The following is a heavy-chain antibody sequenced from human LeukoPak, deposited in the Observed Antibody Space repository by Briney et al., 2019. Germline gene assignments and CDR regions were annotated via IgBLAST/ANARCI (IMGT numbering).Heavy chain of an antibody. Sequence: GGSLRLSCAASGFTFSSYGMHWVRQAPGKGLEWVAVISYDGSNKYYADSVKGRFTISRDNSKNTLYLQMNSLRAEDTAVYYCARGLRVVGYFDYWGQGTLVTVSS. V-gene: IGHV3-30*03. J-gene: IGHJ4*02. D-gene: IGHD3-22*01. CDR1: GFTFSSYG. CDR3: ARGLRVVGYFDY. CDR2: ISYDGSNK.